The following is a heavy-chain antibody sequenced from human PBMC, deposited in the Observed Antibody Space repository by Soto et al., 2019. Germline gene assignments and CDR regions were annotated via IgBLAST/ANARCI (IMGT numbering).Heavy chain of an antibody. V-gene: IGHV3-74*01. CDR1: GFTFRNHW. CDR2: IDNDGSNT. Sequence: GGSLRLSCAASGFTFRNHWMHWVRQAPGRGLVWVSRIDNDGSNTIYADSVKGRFSISRDNAKNTLHLQMNSLTDEDTAVYYCVTDWFGESNWGQGTLVTVSS. J-gene: IGHJ4*02. CDR3: VTDWFGESN. D-gene: IGHD3-10*01.